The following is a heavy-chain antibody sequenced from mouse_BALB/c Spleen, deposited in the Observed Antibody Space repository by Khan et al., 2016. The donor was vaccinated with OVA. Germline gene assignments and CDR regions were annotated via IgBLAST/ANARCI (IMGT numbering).Heavy chain of an antibody. D-gene: IGHD3-1*01. CDR2: ISYRGST. V-gene: IGHV3-1*02. J-gene: IGHJ2*01. CDR3: GRRARIKD. CDR1: GYSFTTCFV. Sequence: EVQLQESGPGLVKPSQSLSLSCTVSGYSFTTCFVWYLIRQFPGNILEWMVYISYRGSTNYNQTNKSRNAITQETSKNQYVQQLNTVATEDTATYYCGRRARIKDWGQGTTRTVSS.